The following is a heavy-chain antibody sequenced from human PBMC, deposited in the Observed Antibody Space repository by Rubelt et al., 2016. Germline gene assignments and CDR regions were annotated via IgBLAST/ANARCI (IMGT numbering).Heavy chain of an antibody. CDR3: ARERSSWDWFDP. J-gene: IGHJ5*02. D-gene: IGHD6-13*01. CDR1: GYTFTGYY. Sequence: KASGYTFTGYYMHWVRQAPGQGLEWMGWISAYNGNTNYAQKLQGGVTMTTDTSTSTAYMELRSLRSDDTAVYYCARERSSWDWFDPWGQGTLVTVSS. CDR2: ISAYNGNT. V-gene: IGHV1-18*04.